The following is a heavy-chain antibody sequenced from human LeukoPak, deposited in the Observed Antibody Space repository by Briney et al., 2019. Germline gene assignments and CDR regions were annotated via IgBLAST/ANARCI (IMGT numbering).Heavy chain of an antibody. J-gene: IGHJ4*02. CDR2: ISYDDGSNK. D-gene: IGHD2-2*02. Sequence: GGSLRLSCAASGFTFNTYALHWVRQAPGKGLEWVAVISYDDGSNKYYADSVKGRFTISRDNSKNTLYLQMNSLRTEDTAVYYCARESGGNTPYYFDYWGQGTLVTVSS. CDR1: GFTFNTYA. V-gene: IGHV3-30*04. CDR3: ARESGGNTPYYFDY.